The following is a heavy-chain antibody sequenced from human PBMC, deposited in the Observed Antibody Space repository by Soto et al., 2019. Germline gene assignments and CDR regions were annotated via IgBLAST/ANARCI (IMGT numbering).Heavy chain of an antibody. D-gene: IGHD3-22*01. CDR2: IFPSDSDT. CDR3: ARKDKSGYFNWFDP. CDR1: GYRFTSYW. Sequence: PGESLKISCRTSGYRFTSYWIAWVRQMPGKGLEWMGIIFPSDSDTRYSPYIQGQVTISADRSTSTVFLQWASLKASDTAVYFCARKDKSGYFNWFDPWGQGTLVTVSS. J-gene: IGHJ5*02. V-gene: IGHV5-51*01.